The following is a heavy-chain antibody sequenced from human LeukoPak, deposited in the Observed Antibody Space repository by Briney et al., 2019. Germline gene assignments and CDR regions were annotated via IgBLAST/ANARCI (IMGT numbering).Heavy chain of an antibody. Sequence: PSATLSLTCTVSGGSISTYYWSWVRQPSWKGLEWIGRIYATGSTNYNLSLMRRVSISVDTSRNQFSLRLSSVTAADTAIYYCARVMVPLYGSGSALYFDYWGQGTLVTVSS. CDR2: IYATGST. CDR3: ARVMVPLYGSGSALYFDY. V-gene: IGHV4-4*07. D-gene: IGHD3-10*01. J-gene: IGHJ4*02. CDR1: GGSISTYY.